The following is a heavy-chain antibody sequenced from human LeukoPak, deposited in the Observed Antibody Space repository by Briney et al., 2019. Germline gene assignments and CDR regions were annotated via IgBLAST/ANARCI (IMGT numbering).Heavy chain of an antibody. CDR1: GGTFSSYA. Sequence: EASVKVSCKASGGTFSSYAISWVRQATGQGLEWMGWMNPNSGNTGYAQKFQGRVTISRNTSISTAYMELSSLRSEDTAVYYCARLSSNCGGDCYSAGIHWYLDLWGRGTLVTVSS. CDR2: MNPNSGNT. D-gene: IGHD2-21*02. CDR3: ARLSSNCGGDCYSAGIHWYLDL. J-gene: IGHJ2*01. V-gene: IGHV1-8*03.